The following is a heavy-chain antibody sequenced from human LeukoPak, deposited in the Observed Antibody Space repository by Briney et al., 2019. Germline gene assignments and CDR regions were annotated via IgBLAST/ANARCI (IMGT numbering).Heavy chain of an antibody. J-gene: IGHJ4*02. D-gene: IGHD5-18*01. V-gene: IGHV1-24*01. CDR2: FDPEDGET. CDR3: ATLGVYSYGYLFDY. CDR1: GYTLTELS. Sequence: ASVKVSCKVSGYTLTELSMHWVRQAPGKGLEWMGGFDPEDGETIYAQKFQGRVTMTEDTSTDTAYMELSSLRSEDTAVYYCATLGVYSYGYLFDYWGQGTLVTVSS.